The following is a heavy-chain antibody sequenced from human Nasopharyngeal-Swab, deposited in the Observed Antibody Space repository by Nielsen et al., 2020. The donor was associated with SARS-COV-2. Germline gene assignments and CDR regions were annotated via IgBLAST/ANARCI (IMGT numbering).Heavy chain of an antibody. CDR1: GGSISSDSYY. CDR2: IYYTGST. J-gene: IGHJ4*02. CDR3: ARRELGRDAFDY. Sequence: SETLSLTCTASGGSISSDSYYWGWIRQPPGKGLEWVGTIYYTGSTYYNPSLKGRVSISVVASNNHFSLMLNSVTAADTAVYYCARRELGRDAFDYWGQGTLVTVSS. V-gene: IGHV4-39*01. D-gene: IGHD1-1*01.